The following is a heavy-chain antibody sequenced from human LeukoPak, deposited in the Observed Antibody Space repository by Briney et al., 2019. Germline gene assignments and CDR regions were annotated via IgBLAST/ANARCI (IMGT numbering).Heavy chain of an antibody. J-gene: IGHJ4*02. CDR2: IYYSGST. D-gene: IGHD3-10*01. CDR3: ARDNGEYYFDY. V-gene: IGHV4-59*01. CDR1: GDSISFYY. Sequence: SETLSLTCSVSGDSISFYYWTWIRQPPGKGLEWIGYIYYSGSTNYKSSLKSRVTISIDTSKKQFSLKLSSVTAADTAVYYCARDNGEYYFDYWGQGTLVTVSS.